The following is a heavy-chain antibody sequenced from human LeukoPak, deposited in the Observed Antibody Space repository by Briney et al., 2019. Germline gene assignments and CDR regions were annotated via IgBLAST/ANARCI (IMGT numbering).Heavy chain of an antibody. D-gene: IGHD6-13*01. CDR3: ARDFSSWYERPHTGFDY. CDR2: IIPIFGTA. V-gene: IGHV1-69*13. J-gene: IGHJ4*02. CDR1: GGTFSSYA. Sequence: ASVKVSCKASGGTFSSYAISWVRQAPGQGLEWMGGIIPIFGTANYAQKFQGRVTITADESTSTAYMELSSLRSEDTAVYYYARDFSSWYERPHTGFDYWGQGTLVTVSS.